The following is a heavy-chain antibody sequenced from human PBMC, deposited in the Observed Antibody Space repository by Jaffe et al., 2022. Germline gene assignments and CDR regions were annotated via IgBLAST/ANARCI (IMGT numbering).Heavy chain of an antibody. CDR1: GGSFSGYY. Sequence: QVQLQQWGAGLLKPSETLSLTCAVYGGSFSGYYWSWIRQPPGKGLEWIGEINHSGSTNYNPSLKSRVTISVDTSKNQFSLKLSSVTAADTAVYYCARVISRGWFGELTCAFDIWGQGTMVTVSS. D-gene: IGHD3-10*01. CDR2: INHSGST. J-gene: IGHJ3*02. V-gene: IGHV4-34*01. CDR3: ARVISRGWFGELTCAFDI.